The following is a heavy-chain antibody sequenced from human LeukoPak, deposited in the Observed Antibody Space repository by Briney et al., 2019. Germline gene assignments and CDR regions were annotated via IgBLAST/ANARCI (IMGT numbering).Heavy chain of an antibody. CDR2: ISGSGGST. V-gene: IGHV3-23*01. Sequence: GGSLRLSCAASGFTFSSYGMSWVRQAPGKGLEWVSAISGSGGSTYYADSVKGRFTISRDNSKNTLYLQMNSLRAEDTAVYYCARQHRGFWDYWGQGTLVTVSS. CDR1: GFTFSSYG. CDR3: ARQHRGFWDY. D-gene: IGHD3-3*01. J-gene: IGHJ4*02.